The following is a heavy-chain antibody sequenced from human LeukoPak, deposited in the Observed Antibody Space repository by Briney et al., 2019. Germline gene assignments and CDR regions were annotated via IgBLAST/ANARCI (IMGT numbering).Heavy chain of an antibody. J-gene: IGHJ6*02. CDR2: IIPIFGTA. Sequence: SVKVSCKASGGTFSSYAISWVRQAPGQGLEWMGGIIPIFGTANYTQKFQGRVTITADESTSTAYMELSSLRSEDTAVYYYARHRTGSGWYIIYYGMDVWGQGTTVTVSS. V-gene: IGHV1-69*13. CDR1: GGTFSSYA. CDR3: ARHRTGSGWYIIYYGMDV. D-gene: IGHD6-19*01.